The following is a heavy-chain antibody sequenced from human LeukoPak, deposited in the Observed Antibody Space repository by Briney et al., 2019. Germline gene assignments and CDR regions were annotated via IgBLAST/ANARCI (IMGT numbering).Heavy chain of an antibody. CDR2: TNHSGST. D-gene: IGHD2-15*01. CDR1: GGSFSGYY. Sequence: SETLSLTCAVYGGSFSGYYWSWIRQPPGKGLEWIGETNHSGSTNYNPSLKSRVTISVDTSKNQFSLKLSSVTAADTAVYYCARAPYCSGGSCIDYWGQGTLVTVSS. V-gene: IGHV4-34*01. CDR3: ARAPYCSGGSCIDY. J-gene: IGHJ4*02.